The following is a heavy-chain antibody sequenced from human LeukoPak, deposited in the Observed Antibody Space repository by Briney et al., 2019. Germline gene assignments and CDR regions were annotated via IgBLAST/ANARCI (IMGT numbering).Heavy chain of an antibody. D-gene: IGHD2/OR15-2a*01. CDR2: INPNSGGT. Sequence: GASVKVSCKASGYTFTGYYMHWVRQAPGHGLEWMGWINPNSGGTNYAQKFQGRVTMTRDTSISTAYMELSRLRSDDTAVYYCARVVYGAIDAFDIWGQGTMVTVSS. J-gene: IGHJ3*02. CDR3: ARVVYGAIDAFDI. CDR1: GYTFTGYY. V-gene: IGHV1-2*02.